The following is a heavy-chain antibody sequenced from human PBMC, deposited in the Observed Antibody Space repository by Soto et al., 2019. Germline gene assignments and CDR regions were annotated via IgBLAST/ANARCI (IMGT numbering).Heavy chain of an antibody. J-gene: IGHJ6*02. CDR3: ARGVVWNDSSGRYDYGMDV. CDR1: GGTFSSYA. Sequence: QVQLVQSGAEVKKPGSSVKVSCKASGGTFSSYAISWVRQAPGQGLEWMGGIIPIFGTANYAQKFQGRVTITADESTSKAYMELSSLRSEDTAVYYCARGVVWNDSSGRYDYGMDVWGQGTTDAVSS. D-gene: IGHD1-1*01. V-gene: IGHV1-69*12. CDR2: IIPIFGTA.